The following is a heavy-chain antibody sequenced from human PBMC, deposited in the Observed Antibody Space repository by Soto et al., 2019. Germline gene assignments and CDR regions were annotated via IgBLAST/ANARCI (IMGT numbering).Heavy chain of an antibody. CDR1: GFTFSSYA. Sequence: GGSLRLSCAASGFTFSSYAMSWVRQAPGKGLEWVSAISGNGGSTYYADSVKGRFTISRDNSKNTLYXXXXXXRXEDTALYYFAKDPYFCSATYPNWCVTWGQGTQVTVSS. CDR2: ISGNGGST. J-gene: IGHJ5*02. V-gene: IGHV3-23*01. D-gene: IGHD3-10*02. CDR3: AKDPYFCSATYPNWCVT.